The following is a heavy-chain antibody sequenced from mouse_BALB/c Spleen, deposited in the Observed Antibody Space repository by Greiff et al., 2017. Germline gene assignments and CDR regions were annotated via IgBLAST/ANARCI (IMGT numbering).Heavy chain of an antibody. D-gene: IGHD2-4*01. CDR2: IWGDGST. CDR1: GFSLTGYG. J-gene: IGHJ4*01. V-gene: IGHV2-6-7*01. Sequence: VQLVESGPGLVAPSQSLSITCTVSGFSLTGYGVNWVRQPPGKGLEWLGMIWGDGSTDYNSALKSRLSISKDNSKSQVFLKMNSLQTDDTARYYCASPMITTGYAMDYWGQGTSVTVSS. CDR3: ASPMITTGYAMDY.